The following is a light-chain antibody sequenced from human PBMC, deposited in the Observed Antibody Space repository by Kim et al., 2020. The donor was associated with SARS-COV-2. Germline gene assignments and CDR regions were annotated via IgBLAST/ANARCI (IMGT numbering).Light chain of an antibody. Sequence: QSALTQPASVSGSPGQSITISCTGGSYDIGSYDYVSWYQQHPGRAPKLLIYDVSGRPSGVSDRFSGSKSGNTASLTISGLLAEDEANYYCSSYTSSSTWVFGEGTQLTVL. CDR1: SYDIGSYDY. V-gene: IGLV2-14*01. CDR3: SSYTSSSTWV. J-gene: IGLJ3*02. CDR2: DVS.